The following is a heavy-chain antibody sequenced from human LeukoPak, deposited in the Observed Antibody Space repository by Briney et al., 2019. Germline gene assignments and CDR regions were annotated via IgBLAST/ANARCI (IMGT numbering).Heavy chain of an antibody. V-gene: IGHV5-51*01. CDR1: GYSFTSYW. J-gene: IGHJ5*02. D-gene: IGHD2-2*01. CDR2: IYPGDSDT. Sequence: GESLKISLKGSGYSFTSYWIGLVRQMPGKGLEWMGIIYPGDSDTRFSPPFVGQVTISAAKSISTAYLQWSSLKPSDTAMYYCARWGDLVAGDHWGQGTLVTVSS. CDR3: ARWGDLVAGDH.